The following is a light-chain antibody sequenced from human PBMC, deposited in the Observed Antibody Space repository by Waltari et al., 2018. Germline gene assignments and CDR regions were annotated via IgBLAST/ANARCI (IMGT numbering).Light chain of an antibody. Sequence: QSALTQPASVSGSPGQSITIFCTGTSSDVGGYDYVSWYQQHPGKAPKLMLYDVRTRARGVFNAFPGSKSGNTASLTISGLQAEDEADYYCGSYTSSSTLVFGTGTKVTVL. J-gene: IGLJ1*01. CDR2: DVR. CDR1: SSDVGGYDY. V-gene: IGLV2-14*03. CDR3: GSYTSSSTLV.